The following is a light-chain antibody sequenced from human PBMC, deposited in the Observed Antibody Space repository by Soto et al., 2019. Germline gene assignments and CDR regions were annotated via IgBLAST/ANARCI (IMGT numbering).Light chain of an antibody. CDR2: DVT. Sequence: QSALTQPASVSGSPGQSITISCTGTSSDVGGYNYVSWYQHHPDKAPKLVIYDVTIRPSGVSNRFSGSKAGNTASLTISGLQAEDEADYYCNSYTGSATPYVFGTGTKVTVL. CDR1: SSDVGGYNY. V-gene: IGLV2-14*03. J-gene: IGLJ1*01. CDR3: NSYTGSATPYV.